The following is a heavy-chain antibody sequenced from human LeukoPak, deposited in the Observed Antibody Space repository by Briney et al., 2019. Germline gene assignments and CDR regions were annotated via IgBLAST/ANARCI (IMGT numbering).Heavy chain of an antibody. CDR1: GGTFSNYA. D-gene: IGHD6-19*01. Sequence: GASVKVSCKASGGTFSNYAINWVRQAPGQGLEWMGRIIPILGIPKYAQKFQGRVTLTADKSTSTAYMELSSLKSEDTAVYYCATGPIAVAGTGVDYWGQGTLVTVSS. CDR2: IIPILGIP. V-gene: IGHV1-69*04. J-gene: IGHJ4*02. CDR3: ATGPIAVAGTGVDY.